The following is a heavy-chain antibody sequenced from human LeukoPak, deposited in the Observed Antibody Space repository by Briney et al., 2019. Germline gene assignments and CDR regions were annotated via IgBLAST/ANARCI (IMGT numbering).Heavy chain of an antibody. V-gene: IGHV3-7*01. J-gene: IGHJ4*02. CDR3: ARIWRGSDTDSSFDY. CDR2: IMRDGSRG. D-gene: IGHD3-10*01. Sequence: GGSLRLSCVASGYSFQYYWMSWVRQAPGKGLEGVADIMRDGSRGDYVDAVKGRFTVSRDNAKNSLYLQMNSLRAEDTAIYYCARIWRGSDTDSSFDYWGQGAPVTVSS. CDR1: GYSFQYYW.